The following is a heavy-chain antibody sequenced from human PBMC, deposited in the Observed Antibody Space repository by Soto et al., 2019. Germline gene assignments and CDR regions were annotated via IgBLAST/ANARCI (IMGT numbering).Heavy chain of an antibody. J-gene: IGHJ5*02. V-gene: IGHV6-1*01. D-gene: IGHD2-2*01. CDR2: TYYRSKWYN. Sequence: PSQTLSLTCSISGDSVSSNSAAWNWIRQSPSRGLEWLGRTYYRSKWYNDYAVSVKSRITINPDTSKNQFSLQLNSVTPEDTAVYYCARGKQIVVVPAPLNWFDPWGQGTLVTVSS. CDR1: GDSVSSNSAA. CDR3: ARGKQIVVVPAPLNWFDP.